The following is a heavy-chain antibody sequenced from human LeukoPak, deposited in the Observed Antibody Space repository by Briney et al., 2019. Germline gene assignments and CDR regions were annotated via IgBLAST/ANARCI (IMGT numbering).Heavy chain of an antibody. J-gene: IGHJ4*02. D-gene: IGHD4-17*01. CDR3: ARDDYGDYQLDY. CDR1: VFTFSSYR. CDR2: IWYDGSNK. V-gene: IGHV3-33*01. Sequence: GGFLRLSCAASVFTFSSYRMHWVRQAPGKGLEWVAVIWYDGSNKYYADSVKGRFTISRDNSKNTLYLQMNSLRAEDTAVYYCARDDYGDYQLDYWGQGTLVTVSS.